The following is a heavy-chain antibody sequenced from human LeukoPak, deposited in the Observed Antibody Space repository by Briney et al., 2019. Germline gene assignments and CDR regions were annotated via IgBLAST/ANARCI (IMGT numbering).Heavy chain of an antibody. V-gene: IGHV4-59*11. Sequence: SETLSLTCTVSGGSISSHYWSWIRQPPRKGLEWIGYIYYSGSTNYNPSLKSRVTISVDTSKNQFSLKLSSVTAADTAVYYCARAVTGNWFDPWGQGTLVTVSS. CDR3: ARAVTGNWFDP. CDR1: GGSISSHY. J-gene: IGHJ5*02. D-gene: IGHD1-14*01. CDR2: IYYSGST.